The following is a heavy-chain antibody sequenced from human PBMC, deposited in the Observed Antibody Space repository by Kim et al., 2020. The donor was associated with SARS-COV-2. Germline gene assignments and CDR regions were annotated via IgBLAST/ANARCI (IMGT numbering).Heavy chain of an antibody. D-gene: IGHD6-13*01. CDR3: ATSGYSSSWYLSPFDY. V-gene: IGHV1-24*01. Sequence: KFQGRVTMTEDTSTDTAYMELSSLRSEDTAVYYCATSGYSSSWYLSPFDYWGQGTLVTVSS. J-gene: IGHJ4*02.